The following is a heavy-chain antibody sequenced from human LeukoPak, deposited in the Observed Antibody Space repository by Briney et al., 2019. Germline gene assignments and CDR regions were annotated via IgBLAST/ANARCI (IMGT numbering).Heavy chain of an antibody. CDR1: GGSISSYY. CDR2: IYTSGST. D-gene: IGHD3-16*02. V-gene: IGHV4-4*09. J-gene: IGHJ4*02. CDR3: ARTRHHYVWGSYRGGQFDFDY. Sequence: SETLSLTCAVSGGSISSYYWSWIRQPPGKGLEWIGYIYTSGSTNYDPSPKSRVTISVDTSKNQFSLKLSSVTAADTAVYYCARTRHHYVWGSYRGGQFDFDYWGQGTLITVSP.